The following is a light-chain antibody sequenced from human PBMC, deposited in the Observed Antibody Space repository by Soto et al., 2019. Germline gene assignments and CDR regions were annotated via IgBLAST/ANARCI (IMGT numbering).Light chain of an antibody. Sequence: DIQMTQSPSSLSGSVGDRVTITCRASQTISSWLAWYQQKPGKAPKLLTYKASTLKSGVPSRFSGSGSGTEFTLTISSLQPDDFATYYCQQLNSYPVTFGQGTRLEIK. V-gene: IGKV1-5*03. J-gene: IGKJ5*01. CDR2: KAS. CDR1: QTISSW. CDR3: QQLNSYPVT.